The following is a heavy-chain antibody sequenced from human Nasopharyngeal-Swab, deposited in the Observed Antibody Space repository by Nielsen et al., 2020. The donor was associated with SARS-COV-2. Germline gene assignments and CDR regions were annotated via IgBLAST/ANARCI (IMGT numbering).Heavy chain of an antibody. Sequence: GESLKISCAASGFTFSSYAMHWVRQALGKGLEWVAVISYDGSNKYYADSVKGRFTISRDNSKNTLYLQMNSLRAEDTAVYYCARELLDGMDVWGQGTTVTVSS. D-gene: IGHD2-15*01. CDR3: ARELLDGMDV. V-gene: IGHV3-30*04. J-gene: IGHJ6*02. CDR2: ISYDGSNK. CDR1: GFTFSSYA.